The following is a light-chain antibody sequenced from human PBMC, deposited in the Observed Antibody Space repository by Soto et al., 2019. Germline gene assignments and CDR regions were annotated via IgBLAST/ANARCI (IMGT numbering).Light chain of an antibody. V-gene: IGLV2-14*01. J-gene: IGLJ1*01. CDR1: SSDVVGYDY. Sequence: QSVLTQPASVSGSPGQSITISCTGTSSDVVGYDYVGWYQQHPGKAPKLMIYNVYNRPSGVSFRFSGSKSGDTASLTISGLQTEDEADYYCTSYTNRYTYVFGTGTKVTVL. CDR3: TSYTNRYTYV. CDR2: NVY.